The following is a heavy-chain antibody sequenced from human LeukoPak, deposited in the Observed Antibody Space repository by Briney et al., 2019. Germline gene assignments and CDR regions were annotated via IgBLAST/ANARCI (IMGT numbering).Heavy chain of an antibody. J-gene: IGHJ3*02. D-gene: IGHD5-24*01. Sequence: GGSLRLSCAASGFTFSTYGIHWVRQAPGKGLEWVAFIRYDGSNKYYADSVKGRFTISKDNSKNTLFLQMNSLRPEDTAVYYCASRRDGYNYSDAFDIWGQGTMVTVSS. V-gene: IGHV3-30*02. CDR1: GFTFSTYG. CDR2: IRYDGSNK. CDR3: ASRRDGYNYSDAFDI.